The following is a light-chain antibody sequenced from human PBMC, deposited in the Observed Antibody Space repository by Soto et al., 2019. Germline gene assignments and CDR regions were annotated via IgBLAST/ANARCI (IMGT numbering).Light chain of an antibody. V-gene: IGLV2-14*03. CDR1: SSDIGTYNY. CDR2: DVS. CDR3: TSYTSSRTVV. J-gene: IGLJ2*01. Sequence: QSALAQPASVSGSPGQSITISCTGTSSDIGTYNYVSWYQQHAGKVPKLMIYDVSNRPSGVSDRFSGSKSGNTASLTISGLQAEDEADYYCTSYTSSRTVVFGGATNVTVL.